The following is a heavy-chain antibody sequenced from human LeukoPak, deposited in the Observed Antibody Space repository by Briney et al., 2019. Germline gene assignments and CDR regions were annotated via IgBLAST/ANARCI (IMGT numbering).Heavy chain of an antibody. CDR3: ARVTYDFWSGYYVYYFDY. CDR2: INYSGST. J-gene: IGHJ4*02. CDR1: GGSISSYY. V-gene: IGHV4-59*08. Sequence: SETLSLTCTVSGGSISSYYWSWIRQPPGKGLEWIGDINYSGSTNYNPSLKSRVTISVDTSKNQFSLKLSSVTAADTAVYYCARVTYDFWSGYYVYYFDYWGQGALVSVSS. D-gene: IGHD3-3*01.